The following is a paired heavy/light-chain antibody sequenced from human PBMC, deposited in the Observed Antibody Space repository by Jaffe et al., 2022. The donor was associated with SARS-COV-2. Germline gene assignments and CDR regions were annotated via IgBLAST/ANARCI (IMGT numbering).Heavy chain of an antibody. CDR1: TFTFSSYA. Sequence: EVQLVESGGGLVQPGGSLRLSCAASTFTFSSYAMGWVRQAPGRGLEWVSVISGGGTRVYYADSVKGRFTISRDNSKNTLYLQMNSLRAEDTALYYCAKTLDRGFGEVYIDYWGQGTLVTVSS. D-gene: IGHD3-10*01. V-gene: IGHV3-23*04. J-gene: IGHJ4*02. CDR2: ISGGGTRV. CDR3: AKTLDRGFGEVYIDY.
Light chain of an antibody. Sequence: DIQMTQSPSTLSAAVGDRVTITCRASQSISIWLAWYQQKPGKAPNLLIYKASSLESGVPSRFSGSGSGTEFTLTISSLQPVDFATYYCQQYSSYFPTFGQGTKVEIK. CDR1: QSISIW. V-gene: IGKV1-5*03. CDR3: QQYSSYFPT. J-gene: IGKJ1*01. CDR2: KAS.